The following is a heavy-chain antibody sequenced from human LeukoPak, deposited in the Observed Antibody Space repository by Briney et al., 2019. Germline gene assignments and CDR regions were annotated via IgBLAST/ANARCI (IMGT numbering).Heavy chain of an antibody. J-gene: IGHJ4*02. CDR1: GYTFNNNA. CDR2: ISGGGST. CDR3: AKVSSYDYVWGGRSKDY. D-gene: IGHD3-16*01. V-gene: IGHV3-23*01. Sequence: GGSLRLSCAASGYTFNNNAMSWVRQAPGEGLDWVSSISGGGSTYYADPVKGRFTISRDNSKNTLYLQMNSLRAEDTAVYYCAKVSSYDYVWGGRSKDYWGQGTRVTVSS.